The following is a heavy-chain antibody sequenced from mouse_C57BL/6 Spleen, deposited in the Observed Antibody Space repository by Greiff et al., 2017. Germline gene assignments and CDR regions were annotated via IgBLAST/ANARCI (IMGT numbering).Heavy chain of an antibody. CDR3: ARSGLQGVVV. Sequence: QVQLQQSGAELVKPGASVKLSCKASGYTFTSYWMHWVKQRPGQGLEWIGMIHPNSGSTNYNEKFKSKATLTVDKSSSTAYMQLSSLTSEDSAVYYCARSGLQGVVVWGTGTTVTVSS. J-gene: IGHJ1*03. CDR2: IHPNSGST. CDR1: GYTFTSYW. D-gene: IGHD2-4*01. V-gene: IGHV1-64*01.